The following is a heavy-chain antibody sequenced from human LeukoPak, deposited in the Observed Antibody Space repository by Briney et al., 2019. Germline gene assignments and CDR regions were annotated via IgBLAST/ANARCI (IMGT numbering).Heavy chain of an antibody. J-gene: IGHJ3*02. CDR3: AGIPGFGELANAFDI. Sequence: PSETLSLTCAVSGGSISSGSWWNWVRQPPGKGLEWIGEIYHSGSTNCNPSLKSRVTISLDKSKNRFSLKLTSVTAADTAVYYCAGIPGFGELANAFDIWGQGTMVTVSS. CDR1: GGSISSGSW. V-gene: IGHV4-4*02. CDR2: IYHSGST. D-gene: IGHD3-10*01.